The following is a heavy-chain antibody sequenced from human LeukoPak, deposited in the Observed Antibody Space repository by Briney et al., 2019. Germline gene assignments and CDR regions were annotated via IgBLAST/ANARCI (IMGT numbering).Heavy chain of an antibody. Sequence: GRSLTLSSAGSGFTFSTYVIHWVRQTPGKGLEWAALISYDGNSKYYADSVKGRLTISRDNSKNTLYLQMDSLRPEDTAVYYCARVIISTKYYSGMDVWGQGTTVTVCS. V-gene: IGHV3-30*03. CDR3: ARVIISTKYYSGMDV. D-gene: IGHD2/OR15-2a*01. CDR1: GFTFSTYV. J-gene: IGHJ6*02. CDR2: ISYDGNSK.